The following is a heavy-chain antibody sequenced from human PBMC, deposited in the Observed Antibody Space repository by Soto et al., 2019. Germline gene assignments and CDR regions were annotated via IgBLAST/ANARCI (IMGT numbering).Heavy chain of an antibody. CDR3: ARTSAAGKNYYAMDV. CDR1: GYSFTSYW. D-gene: IGHD6-13*01. V-gene: IGHV5-51*01. CDR2: IYPGDSDT. J-gene: IGHJ6*02. Sequence: GESLKISCKGSGYSFTSYWIGWVRQMPGKALEWMGIIYPGDSDTRYSPSFQGQVTILADKSISTAYLQWSSLKASDTAMYYCARTSAAGKNYYAMDVWGQGTTVTVSS.